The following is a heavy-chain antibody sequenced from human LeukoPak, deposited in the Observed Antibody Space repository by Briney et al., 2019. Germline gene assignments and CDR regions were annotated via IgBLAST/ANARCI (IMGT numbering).Heavy chain of an antibody. CDR1: GFTFSSYA. CDR2: ISSNGGST. CDR3: EREAGYSSSWYYFDDYYRYGMVV. Sequence: GGSLRLSCAASGFTFSSYAMHWVRQAPGKGLEYVSAISSNGGSTYYAHSVKGRFTISRDNSKNTLYLQMGSLRAEDMAVYYCEREAGYSSSWYYFDDYYRYGMVVWGQGPTVTVSS. J-gene: IGHJ6*02. D-gene: IGHD6-13*01. V-gene: IGHV3-64*01.